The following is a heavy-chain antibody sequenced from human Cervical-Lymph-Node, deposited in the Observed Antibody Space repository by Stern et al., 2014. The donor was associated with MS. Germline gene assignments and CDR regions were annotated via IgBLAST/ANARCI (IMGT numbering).Heavy chain of an antibody. CDR2: MSDTSGIQ. CDR3: ARDIASAATGFDY. Sequence: QVQLVQSGASVKKPGTSVKVSCKTSGYPLTNHYIHWVRQAPGQVPEWMGIMSDTSGIQTNAQKCRGRVNMTRDTSTRTFYMDLSGLSSDDTAVYFCARDIASAATGFDYWGQGTLVTVSS. V-gene: IGHV1-46*01. D-gene: IGHD1-14*01. J-gene: IGHJ4*02. CDR1: GYPLTNHY.